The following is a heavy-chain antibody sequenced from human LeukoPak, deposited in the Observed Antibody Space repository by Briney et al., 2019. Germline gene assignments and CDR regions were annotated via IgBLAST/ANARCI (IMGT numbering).Heavy chain of an antibody. J-gene: IGHJ6*03. CDR1: GYSISSGDF. D-gene: IGHD1-14*01. CDR3: ARDRKYYYHMDV. CDR2: IYHSGST. Sequence: SETLSLTCTVSGYSISSGDFWGWIRQPPGKGLEWIGSIYHSGSTYYNPSLKSRVTISVDTSKNQFSLNLTSLTAADTAVYYCARDRKYYYHMDVWGKGTTVTVSS. V-gene: IGHV4-38-2*02.